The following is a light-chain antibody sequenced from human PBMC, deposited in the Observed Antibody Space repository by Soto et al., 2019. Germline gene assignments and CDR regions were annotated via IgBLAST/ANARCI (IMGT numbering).Light chain of an antibody. V-gene: IGKV1-6*01. J-gene: IGKJ1*01. Sequence: AIRVTQWAVSLSASVGDRFTITCRASQRLXNDFAWYQKKPGKAPKFLXVVASSLQSGGPSRLSGSGSGTDFTRTISSLQPEDCANYYCLQDYSDPRTFGQGTKV. CDR3: LQDYSDPRT. CDR2: VAS. CDR1: QRLXND.